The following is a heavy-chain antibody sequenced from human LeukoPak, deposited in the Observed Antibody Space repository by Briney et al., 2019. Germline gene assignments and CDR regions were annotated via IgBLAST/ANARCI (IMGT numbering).Heavy chain of an antibody. CDR1: GGSISSGGYY. CDR2: IYYSGST. V-gene: IGHV4-31*03. J-gene: IGHJ5*02. CDR3: ARVGYCSGGSCYLKPNWFDP. Sequence: SQTLSLTCTVSGGSISSGGYYWSWIRQHPGKGLEWIGYIYYSGSTYYNPSLKSRVTISVDTSKNQFSLKLSSVTAADTAVYYCARVGYCSGGSCYLKPNWFDPWGQGTLVTVSS. D-gene: IGHD2-15*01.